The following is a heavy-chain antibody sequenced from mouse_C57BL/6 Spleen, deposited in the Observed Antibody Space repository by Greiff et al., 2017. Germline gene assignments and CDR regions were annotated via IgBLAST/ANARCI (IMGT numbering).Heavy chain of an antibody. V-gene: IGHV10-1*01. Sequence: GGGLVQPKGSLKLSCAASGFSFNTYATNWVRQAPGKGLEWVARIRSKSNNYATYYADSVKDRFTISRDDSESMLYLQMNNLKTENTAMYYCVRHGTLYYGSFYYYARDYWGQGTSVTVSS. J-gene: IGHJ4*01. CDR2: IRSKSNNYAT. CDR3: VRHGTLYYGSFYYYARDY. CDR1: GFSFNTYA. D-gene: IGHD1-1*01.